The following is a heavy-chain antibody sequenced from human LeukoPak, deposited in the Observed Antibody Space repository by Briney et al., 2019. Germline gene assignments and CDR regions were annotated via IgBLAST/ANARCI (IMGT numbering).Heavy chain of an antibody. CDR3: AKDYSSSF. J-gene: IGHJ4*02. D-gene: IGHD6-6*01. CDR1: SFTFSTFA. V-gene: IGHV3-23*01. CDR2: ISGSGDTT. Sequence: PGGSLRLSCTVSSFTFSTFAMSWVRQASGKGLEWVAGISGSGDTTYYAESVKGRFTISRDNSRTTLYLQMNRLRAEDTAIYYCAKDYSSSFWGQGTLVTVSS.